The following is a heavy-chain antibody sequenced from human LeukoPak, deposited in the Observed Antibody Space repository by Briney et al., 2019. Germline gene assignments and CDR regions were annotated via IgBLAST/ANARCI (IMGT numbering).Heavy chain of an antibody. Sequence: GGSLRLSCAASGFTFSSYSMNWVRQAPGKGLEWVSSISSSSSYIYYADSVKGRFTISRDNAKNSLYLQMNSLRAEDTAVYYCARAANLGYCSGGSCYISWFDPWGQGTLVTVSS. V-gene: IGHV3-21*01. CDR3: ARAANLGYCSGGSCYISWFDP. D-gene: IGHD2-15*01. J-gene: IGHJ5*02. CDR2: ISSSSSYI. CDR1: GFTFSSYS.